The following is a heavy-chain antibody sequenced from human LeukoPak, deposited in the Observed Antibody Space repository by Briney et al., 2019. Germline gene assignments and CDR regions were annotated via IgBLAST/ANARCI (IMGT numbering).Heavy chain of an antibody. V-gene: IGHV4-59*01. J-gene: IGHJ6*03. Sequence: SETLSLTCTVSGGSISSYYWSWIRQPPGKGLEWIGCIYYSGSTNYNPSLKSRVTISVDTSKNQFSLKLSSVTAADTAVYYCARGTEGSENGSGRWWYYYMDVWGKGTTVTVS. CDR1: GGSISSYY. CDR3: ARGTEGSENGSGRWWYYYMDV. D-gene: IGHD3-10*01. CDR2: IYYSGST.